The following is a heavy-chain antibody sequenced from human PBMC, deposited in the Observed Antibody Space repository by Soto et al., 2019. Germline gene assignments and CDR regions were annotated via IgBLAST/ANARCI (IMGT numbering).Heavy chain of an antibody. V-gene: IGHV3-74*01. CDR3: ARPFTYYDYIWGSRDAFDI. D-gene: IGHD3-16*01. CDR2: INSDGSST. Sequence: GGSLRLSCAASGFTFSSYWMHWVRQAPGKGLVWVSRINSDGSSTSYADSVKGRFTISRDNAKNTLYLQMNSLRAEDTAVYYCARPFTYYDYIWGSRDAFDIWGQGTMVTVSS. J-gene: IGHJ3*02. CDR1: GFTFSSYW.